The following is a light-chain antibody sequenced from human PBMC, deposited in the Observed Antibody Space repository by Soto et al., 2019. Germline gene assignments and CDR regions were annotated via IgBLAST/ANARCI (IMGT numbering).Light chain of an antibody. J-gene: IGKJ5*01. CDR2: GAS. CDR3: QQRKNWPPIT. Sequence: EIVLTQSPGTLSLSPGERATLSCRAIQSVSSSYLAWYQQKPGQAPRLLIYGASSRATGIPDRFSGSGSGTDFTLTIGSLEPEDSAVYYCQQRKNWPPITFGQGTRLEI. V-gene: IGKV3D-20*02. CDR1: QSVSSSY.